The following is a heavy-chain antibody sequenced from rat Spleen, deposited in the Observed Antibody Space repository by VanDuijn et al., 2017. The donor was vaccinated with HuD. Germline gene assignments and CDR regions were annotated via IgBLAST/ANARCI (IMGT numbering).Heavy chain of an antibody. V-gene: IGHV2S30*01. CDR3: TRSYYSSSAYVMDA. CDR2: MRYDGDT. J-gene: IGHJ4*01. D-gene: IGHD1-2*01. Sequence: QVQLKVSGPGLVQPSQTLSLTCTVSGFSLTGNNVHWVRQPPGKGLEWMGSMRYDGDTSYNSALKSRLSVRRDTSKSQVFLKMNSLQTEDTAIYFCTRSYYSSSAYVMDAWGQGASVTVSS. CDR1: GFSLTGNN.